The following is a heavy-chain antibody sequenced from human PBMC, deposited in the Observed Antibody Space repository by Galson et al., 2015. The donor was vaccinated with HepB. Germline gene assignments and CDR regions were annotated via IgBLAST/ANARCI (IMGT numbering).Heavy chain of an antibody. D-gene: IGHD3-22*01. CDR2: ISFDGSKK. CDR1: GFTFSSYG. J-gene: IGHJ5*02. Sequence: SLRLSCAASGFTFSSYGMHWVRQAPGKGLEWVAVISFDGSKKYYADSVKGRFTISRDESKNTLYLQMNSLRAEDTAVYYCAKDIFTMKVVGALGFDPWGQGTLVTISS. CDR3: AKDIFTMKVVGALGFDP. V-gene: IGHV3-30*18.